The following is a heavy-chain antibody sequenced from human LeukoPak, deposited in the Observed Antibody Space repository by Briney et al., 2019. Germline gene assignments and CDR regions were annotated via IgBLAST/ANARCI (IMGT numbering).Heavy chain of an antibody. CDR2: INWNGADT. V-gene: IGHV3-20*04. J-gene: IGHJ4*02. Sequence: GGSLRLSCAASGFTFDDYAMTWVRQAPGKGLEWVSGINWNGADTGYADSVKGRFSISRDNTKKVLYLQMNSLRADDTALYYCAKGGRHSSSWNEYWGQGTLVTVSS. D-gene: IGHD6-13*01. CDR1: GFTFDDYA. CDR3: AKGGRHSSSWNEY.